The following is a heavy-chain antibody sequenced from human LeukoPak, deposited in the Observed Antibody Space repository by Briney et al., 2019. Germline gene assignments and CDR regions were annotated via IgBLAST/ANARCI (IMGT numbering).Heavy chain of an antibody. Sequence: GGSLRLSCGASGFTFSSHAMTWVRQAPGKGLEWVSAISISGDTTYYADAVKGRFTISRDNSKNTVYLQMNSLRAEDTAVYYCTNEIRPNDYWGQGTLVTVSS. D-gene: IGHD4-17*01. CDR2: ISISGDTT. V-gene: IGHV3-23*01. CDR1: GFTFSSHA. CDR3: TNEIRPNDY. J-gene: IGHJ4*02.